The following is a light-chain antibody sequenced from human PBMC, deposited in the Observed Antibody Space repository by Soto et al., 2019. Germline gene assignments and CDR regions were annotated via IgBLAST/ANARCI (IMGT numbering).Light chain of an antibody. V-gene: IGLV2-14*03. J-gene: IGLJ2*01. CDR1: SSDIGDYNY. CDR2: EVE. CDR3: SSYTSTVTLVV. Sequence: QSVLTQPASVSASPGQSITISCTGTSSDIGDYNYVSWYQQRPGEAPKLILYEVENRPSGISDRFSGSKSGNTASLTISGLRTEDEADYYCSSYTSTVTLVVFGGGTKLTFL.